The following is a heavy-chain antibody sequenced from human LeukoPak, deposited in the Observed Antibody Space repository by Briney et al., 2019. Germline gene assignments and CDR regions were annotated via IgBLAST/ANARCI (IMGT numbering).Heavy chain of an antibody. CDR3: AKSVGLTYFYYHMDV. V-gene: IGHV3-23*01. D-gene: IGHD1-26*01. CDR2: ISGGGGSP. CDR1: GFKFDDYN. Sequence: GGSLRLSCTASGFKFDDYNMSWFRQAPGKGLEWVSGISGGGGSPNYADSVKGRFTISRDNSKNTLYLQMSSLRAEDTAVYYCAKSVGLTYFYYHMDVWGKGTTVTISS. J-gene: IGHJ6*03.